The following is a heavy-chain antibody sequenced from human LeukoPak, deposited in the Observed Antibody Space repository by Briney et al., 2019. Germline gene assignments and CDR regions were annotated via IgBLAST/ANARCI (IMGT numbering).Heavy chain of an antibody. CDR2: IYKSGTT. CDR3: AREYDGRGYFDY. D-gene: IGHD1-26*01. CDR1: GDSITSTHW. J-gene: IGHJ4*02. V-gene: IGHV4-4*02. Sequence: SETLSLTCAVPGDSITSTHWWSWVRQPPGKGLEWIGQIYKSGTTNYTPSLKSRVTMSVDKSKNQFSLKVTSVTAADTAVYYCAREYDGRGYFDYWGQGTLVTVSS.